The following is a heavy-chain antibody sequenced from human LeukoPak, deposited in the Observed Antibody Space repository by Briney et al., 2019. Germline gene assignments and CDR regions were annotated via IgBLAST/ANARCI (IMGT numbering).Heavy chain of an antibody. V-gene: IGHV3-33*04. CDR2: IWDEGSNK. CDR1: GFNFNNYD. Sequence: GGSLRLSCAASGFNFNNYDMDWVRQAPGKGLEWVAVIWDEGSNKYYAESVKGRFTISRDNSKNTLYLQMNSLRAEDTAVYYCARDGFTMIVVGWYFDLWGRGTLVTVSS. D-gene: IGHD3-22*01. CDR3: ARDGFTMIVVGWYFDL. J-gene: IGHJ2*01.